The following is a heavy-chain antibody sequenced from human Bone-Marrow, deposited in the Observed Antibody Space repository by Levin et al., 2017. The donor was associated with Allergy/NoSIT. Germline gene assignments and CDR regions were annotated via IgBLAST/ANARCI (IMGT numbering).Heavy chain of an antibody. CDR1: GFPFSSYA. CDR3: AKGSAPMCSSTSCYPDY. J-gene: IGHJ4*02. CDR2: ISGSGGST. V-gene: IGHV3-23*01. D-gene: IGHD2-2*01. Sequence: LSLTCAASGFPFSSYAMSWVRQAPGKGLEWVSAISGSGGSTYYADSVKGRFTISRDNSKNTLYLQMNSLRAEDTAVYYCAKGSAPMCSSTSCYPDYWGQGTLVTVSS.